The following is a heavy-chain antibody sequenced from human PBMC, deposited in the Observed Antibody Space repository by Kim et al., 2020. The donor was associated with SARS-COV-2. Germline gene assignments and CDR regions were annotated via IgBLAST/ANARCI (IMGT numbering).Heavy chain of an antibody. V-gene: IGHV3-74*01. Sequence: GGSLRLSCAASGFTFSSYWMHWVRQAPGKGLVWVSHISTDGSITNYAVSVKGRFTISRDNAKNTLYLQMNSLRVEDTAVYYCARGRGESNAWGGGTMAT. CDR2: ISTDGSIT. CDR1: GFTFSSYW. J-gene: IGHJ5*02. D-gene: IGHD4-4*01. CDR3: ARGRGESNA.